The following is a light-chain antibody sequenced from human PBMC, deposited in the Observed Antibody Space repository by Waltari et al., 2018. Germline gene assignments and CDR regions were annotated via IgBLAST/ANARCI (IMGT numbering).Light chain of an antibody. J-gene: IGLJ3*02. CDR2: EVS. CDR3: SSYTSSSTLV. CDR1: SSDVGGYNY. Sequence: QSALNQPASVSGSPGQSLTISCTGTSSDVGGYNYACWYQQHPGKAPKLMIYEVSNRPSGVSNRFSGSKSGNTASLTISGLQAEDEADYYCSSYTSSSTLVFGGGTKLTVL. V-gene: IGLV2-14*01.